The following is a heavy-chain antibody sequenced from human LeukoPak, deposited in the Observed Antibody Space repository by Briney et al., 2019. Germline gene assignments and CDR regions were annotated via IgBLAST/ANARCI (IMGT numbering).Heavy chain of an antibody. J-gene: IGHJ5*02. Sequence: SETLSLTCTVSGGSISSYYWSWIRQPPGKGLEWIGEINHSGSTNYNPSLKSRVTISVDTSKNQFSLKLSSVTAADTAVYYCAREISSGWGEYNWFDPWGQGTLVTVSS. CDR2: INHSGST. CDR1: GGSISSYY. D-gene: IGHD6-19*01. CDR3: AREISSGWGEYNWFDP. V-gene: IGHV4-34*01.